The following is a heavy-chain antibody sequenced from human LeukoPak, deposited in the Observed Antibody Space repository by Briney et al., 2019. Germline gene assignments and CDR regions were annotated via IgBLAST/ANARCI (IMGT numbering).Heavy chain of an antibody. D-gene: IGHD3-22*01. J-gene: IGHJ4*01. CDR1: GFTFSRYW. CDR2: INSDGSST. CDR3: ARDYDPDYYDSSGYPDY. V-gene: IGHV3-74*03. Sequence: GGSLRLSCAASGFTFSRYWMHWVRQAPGKGPLWVSRINSDGSSTKYADTVEGRFVISRDNARNILYLQMNSLRAEDTAVYYCARDYDPDYYDSSGYPDYWGQGTRVTVSS.